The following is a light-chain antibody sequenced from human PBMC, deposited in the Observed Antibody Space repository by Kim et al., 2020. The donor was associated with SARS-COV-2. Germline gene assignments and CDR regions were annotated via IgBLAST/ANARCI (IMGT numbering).Light chain of an antibody. Sequence: ASVGDRVTITCRASQSISTWLAWYQQKPGEAPKVLISEASTLESGVPSRFSGSGSETEFTLTISSLQSDDFATYYCQEYSSYLLTFGPGTKVDIK. CDR2: EAS. V-gene: IGKV1-5*03. J-gene: IGKJ1*01. CDR1: QSISTW. CDR3: QEYSSYLLT.